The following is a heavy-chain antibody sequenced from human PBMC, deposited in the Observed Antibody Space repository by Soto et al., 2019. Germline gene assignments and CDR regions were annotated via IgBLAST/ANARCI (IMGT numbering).Heavy chain of an antibody. D-gene: IGHD2-8*01. V-gene: IGHV3-23*01. J-gene: IGHJ4*02. CDR3: AKEWSDARTREKCGLVDY. CDR2: IRASGTST. CDR1: GSTFRSYA. Sequence: PGESLRLSCAAAGSTFRSYAMAWVRQAPGKGLEWVSTIRASGTSTYYADSVEGRFSISRDNSKNTLYLQMNSLRSEATAAYYCAKEWSDARTREKCGLVDYWGQGALVTVS.